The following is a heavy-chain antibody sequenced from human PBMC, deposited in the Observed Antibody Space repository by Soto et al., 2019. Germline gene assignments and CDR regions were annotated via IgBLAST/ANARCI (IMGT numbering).Heavy chain of an antibody. D-gene: IGHD1-26*01. J-gene: IGHJ3*01. CDR3: EKDDLPSKGRNDGFDL. CDR2: IGGRGDWS. Sequence: GGSLRLSCAASGFTFKNYAMYWVRQAPGKGLEWVSHIGGRGDWSDYADSVKGRFTVSRDNSKNMLYLQMDSLRVEDTAVYHCEKDDLPSKGRNDGFDLWGQGTMVTVSS. V-gene: IGHV3-23*01. CDR1: GFTFKNYA.